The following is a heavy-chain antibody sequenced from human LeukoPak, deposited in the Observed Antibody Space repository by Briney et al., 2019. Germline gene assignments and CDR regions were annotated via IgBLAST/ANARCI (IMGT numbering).Heavy chain of an antibody. V-gene: IGHV4-59*01. J-gene: IGHJ4*02. CDR3: AKDKSSGWSDY. CDR1: GGSISSCY. CDR2: IYYSGST. D-gene: IGHD6-19*01. Sequence: SETLSLTCTVSGGSISSCYWSWIRQPPGKGLAGIGYIYYSGSTNYNPSLKSRVTISVDTSKNQFSLKLSSVTAADTAVYYCAKDKSSGWSDYWGQGTLVTVSS.